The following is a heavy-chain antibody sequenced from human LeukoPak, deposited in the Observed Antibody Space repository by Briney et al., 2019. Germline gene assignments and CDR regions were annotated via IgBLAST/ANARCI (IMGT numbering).Heavy chain of an antibody. D-gene: IGHD3-22*01. CDR1: GGSISSSNYY. CDR3: LNTYYYDSSGYYIYYMDV. Sequence: SETLSLTCSVSGGSISSSNYYWGWIRQPPGKGLEWIASMYYTGGSTYYNPSLKSRVTISGDKSKNRFSLRLNSVTAGDTAVYYCLNTYYYDSSGYYIYYMDVWGKGTTVSTSS. V-gene: IGHV4-39*01. J-gene: IGHJ6*03. CDR2: MYYTGGST.